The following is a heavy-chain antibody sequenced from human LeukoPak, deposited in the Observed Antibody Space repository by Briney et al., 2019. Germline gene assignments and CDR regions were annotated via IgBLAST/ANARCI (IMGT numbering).Heavy chain of an antibody. D-gene: IGHD7-27*01. CDR3: ARNQLTGGLDY. V-gene: IGHV5-51*01. Sequence: GASLQISSKASGYSFTSYWICWVRRLPPEGVQGWSIIYPAAPDTRYSPSFQGQVTISADKSNSNASLQLSTVNASDTAVYYCARNQLTGGLDYWGQGTLVTVSS. J-gene: IGHJ4*02. CDR2: IYPAAPDT. CDR1: GYSFTSYW.